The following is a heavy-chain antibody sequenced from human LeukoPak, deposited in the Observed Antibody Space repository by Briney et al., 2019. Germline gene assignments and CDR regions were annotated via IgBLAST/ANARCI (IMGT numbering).Heavy chain of an antibody. CDR1: GFTFDDYA. Sequence: GGSLRLSCAASGFTFDDYAMHWVRQAPGKGLEWVSGISWNSGSIGYADSVKGRFTISRDNAKNSLYLQMNSLRAEDMALCYCAKGLGAARGTNAFDIWGQGTMVTVSS. CDR3: AKGLGAARGTNAFDI. CDR2: ISWNSGSI. J-gene: IGHJ3*02. V-gene: IGHV3-9*03. D-gene: IGHD6-6*01.